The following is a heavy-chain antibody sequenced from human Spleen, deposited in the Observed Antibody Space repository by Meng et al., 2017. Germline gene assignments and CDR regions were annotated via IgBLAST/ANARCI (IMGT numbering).Heavy chain of an antibody. CDR1: GYTFTGYY. CDR2: INPNSGGT. J-gene: IGHJ4*02. Sequence: ASVKVSCKASGYTFTGYYMHWVRQAPGQGLEWMGWINPNSGGTNYAQKFQGRVTMTRDTSISTAYMEPSRLRSDDTAVYYCARDEDISAAGKLFGDYWGQGTLVTVSS. V-gene: IGHV1-2*02. D-gene: IGHD6-13*01. CDR3: ARDEDISAAGKLFGDY.